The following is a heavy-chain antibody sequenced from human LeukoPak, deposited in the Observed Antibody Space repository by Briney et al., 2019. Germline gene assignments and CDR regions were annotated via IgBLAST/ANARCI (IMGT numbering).Heavy chain of an antibody. CDR2: VSASGITI. CDR3: ARGGMVRGHRGWFDP. D-gene: IGHD3-10*01. V-gene: IGHV3-48*03. CDR1: GLTLSNHE. J-gene: IGHJ5*02. Sequence: GGSLRLSCVASGLTLSNHEMNWVRQAPGKGLQWVSYVSASGITIHYADSVKGRFAISRDNAKNSLFLEMNSVRAEDTAVYYCARGGMVRGHRGWFDPWGQGTLVTVSS.